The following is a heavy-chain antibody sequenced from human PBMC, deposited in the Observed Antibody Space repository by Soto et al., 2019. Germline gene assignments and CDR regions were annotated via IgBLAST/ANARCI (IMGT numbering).Heavy chain of an antibody. CDR3: ARGGYYGSGSYPREYYYYYYYMDV. J-gene: IGHJ6*03. Sequence: TSETLSLTCAVYGGSFSGYYWSWIRQPPGKGLEWIGEINHSGSTNYNPSLKSRVTISVDTSKNQFSLKLSSVTAADTAVYYCARGGYYGSGSYPREYYYYYYYMDVWGKGTTVTVSS. CDR2: INHSGST. V-gene: IGHV4-34*01. CDR1: GGSFSGYY. D-gene: IGHD3-10*01.